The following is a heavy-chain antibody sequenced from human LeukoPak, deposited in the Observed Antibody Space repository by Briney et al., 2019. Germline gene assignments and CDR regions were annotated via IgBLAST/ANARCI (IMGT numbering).Heavy chain of an antibody. Sequence: ASVKVPCKASGYTFTAYYMHWVRQAPGQGLEWMGWINPDSGGTNSAQKFQGRVTMTRDTSISTAYMELSSLRSDNTAVYYCARDHCTSINCYEYNYYGMDVWGQGATVTVSS. J-gene: IGHJ6*02. CDR1: GYTFTAYY. CDR3: ARDHCTSINCYEYNYYGMDV. D-gene: IGHD2-2*01. V-gene: IGHV1-2*02. CDR2: INPDSGGT.